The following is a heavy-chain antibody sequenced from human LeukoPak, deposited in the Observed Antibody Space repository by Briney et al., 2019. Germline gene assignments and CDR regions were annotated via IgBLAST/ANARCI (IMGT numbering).Heavy chain of an antibody. D-gene: IGHD3-9*01. J-gene: IGHJ4*02. CDR3: ARGRSYYDILTGYYPIATPFDY. CDR1: AGSFSGYY. V-gene: IGHV4-34*01. CDR2: INHSGST. Sequence: PSETLSLTCARYAGSFSGYYWSWIRQPPGKGLEWIGEINHSGSTNYNPSLKSRVTISVDTSKNQFSLKLSSVTAADTAVYYCARGRSYYDILTGYYPIATPFDYWGQGTLVTVSS.